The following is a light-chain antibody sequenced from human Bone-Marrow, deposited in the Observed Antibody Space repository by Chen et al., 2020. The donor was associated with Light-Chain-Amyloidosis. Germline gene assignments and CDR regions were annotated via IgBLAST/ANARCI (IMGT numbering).Light chain of an antibody. J-gene: IGKJ4*01. V-gene: IGKV4-1*01. Sequence: DIAMSPSPASLAVSLGERATINCKSSQSLLSKNKNYVVWYQQKPGQPPKLLISWASTRESGVPDRVSGSGSGTDFTLTISSLQAEDVAVYYCQQCYGSPLTFGGGTKVEIK. CDR3: QQCYGSPLT. CDR2: WAS. CDR1: QSLLSKNKNY.